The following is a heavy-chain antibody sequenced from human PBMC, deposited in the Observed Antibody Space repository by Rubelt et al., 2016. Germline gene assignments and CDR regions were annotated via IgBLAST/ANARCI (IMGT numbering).Heavy chain of an antibody. J-gene: IGHJ4*02. CDR1: GGSISSSSYY. CDR2: IYYSGDT. Sequence: QLQLQESGPGLVKASETLSLTCTVSGGSISSSSYYWVWIRQPPGKGLEWIGSIYYSGDTYYNPSLKSRATISLDTSKSQVSLKRTSGTATDTAVYYCARGGTWVYWGQGTLVTVSS. D-gene: IGHD2-15*01. V-gene: IGHV4-39*01. CDR3: ARGGTWVY.